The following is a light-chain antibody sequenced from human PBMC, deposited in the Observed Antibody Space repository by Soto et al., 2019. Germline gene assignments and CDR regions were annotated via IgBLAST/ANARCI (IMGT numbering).Light chain of an antibody. Sequence: EIVLTQSPATLSLSPGERATLSCRASQSVSSHLAWYQQKPGQAPRLLISDASHRATGIPARFSGSRSGTDFTLTISSLEPEDFAVYYCQQRSNWLSTFGPGTKVDIK. V-gene: IGKV3-11*01. CDR1: QSVSSH. CDR3: QQRSNWLST. CDR2: DAS. J-gene: IGKJ3*01.